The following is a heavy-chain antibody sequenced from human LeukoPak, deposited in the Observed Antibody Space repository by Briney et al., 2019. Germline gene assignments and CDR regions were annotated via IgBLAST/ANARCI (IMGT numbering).Heavy chain of an antibody. Sequence: ASVKVSCKASGYTFTSYGISWVRQAPGQGLEWMGWISAYNGNTNYAQKLQGRVTMTRNTSISTAYMELSSLRSEDTAVYYCAAIPSRDTAMVKYYFDYWGQGTLVTVSS. CDR2: ISAYNGNT. D-gene: IGHD5-18*01. CDR1: GYTFTSYG. J-gene: IGHJ4*02. V-gene: IGHV1-18*01. CDR3: AAIPSRDTAMVKYYFDY.